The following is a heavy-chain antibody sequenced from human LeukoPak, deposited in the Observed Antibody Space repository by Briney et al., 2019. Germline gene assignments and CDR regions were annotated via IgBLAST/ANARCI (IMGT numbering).Heavy chain of an antibody. V-gene: IGHV4-59*01. CDR2: IYYSGST. CDR1: GVSISSYY. D-gene: IGHD4-23*01. CDR3: ARDNDGNLAFDY. Sequence: SETLSLTCAVSGVSISSYYWSWIRQPPGKGLEWIGYIYYSGSTNYNPSLKSRVTISVDTSKNQFSLKLSSVTAADTAVYYCARDNDGNLAFDYWGQGTLVTVSS. J-gene: IGHJ4*02.